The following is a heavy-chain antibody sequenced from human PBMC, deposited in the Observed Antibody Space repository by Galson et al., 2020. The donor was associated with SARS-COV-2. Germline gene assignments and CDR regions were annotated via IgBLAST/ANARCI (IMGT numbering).Heavy chain of an antibody. Sequence: ASVKVSCKTSGYTISDYYIHWVRQAPGQGLEWMGWINPGRGTTRYPQRFQGRVTLTRDTSITTAYMEVTGLTSDDTAVYFCARLGYCTSTYCSVSDSWGQGTLVTVSS. CDR1: GYTISDYY. V-gene: IGHV1-2*02. J-gene: IGHJ4*02. D-gene: IGHD2-2*01. CDR2: INPGRGTT. CDR3: ARLGYCTSTYCSVSDS.